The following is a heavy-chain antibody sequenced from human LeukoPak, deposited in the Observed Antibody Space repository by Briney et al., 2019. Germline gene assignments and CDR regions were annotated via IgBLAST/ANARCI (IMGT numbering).Heavy chain of an antibody. V-gene: IGHV3-30*03. CDR1: GFTFSSYG. CDR2: ISYDGSNK. D-gene: IGHD6-19*01. J-gene: IGHJ6*02. CDR3: ASSSVAGTVYYYYYGMDV. Sequence: GRSLRLSCAASGFTFSSYGMHWVRQAPGKGLEWVAVISYDGSNKYYADSVKGRFTISRDNSKNTLYLQMNSLRAEDTAVYYYASSSVAGTVYYYYYGMDVWGQGTTVTVSS.